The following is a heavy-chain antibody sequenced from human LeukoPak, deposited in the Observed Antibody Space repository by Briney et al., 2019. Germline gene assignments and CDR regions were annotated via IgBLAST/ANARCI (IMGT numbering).Heavy chain of an antibody. J-gene: IGHJ3*02. CDR2: INPSAGST. Sequence: ASVKVSCKASGYTFNSYFINWVRRAPGQGLEWMGTINPSAGSTNYAQKLQGRVTMTTDTSTSTAYMELRSLISDDTAVYYCARDEPAISGESAFDIWGQGTMVTVSS. CDR1: GYTFNSYF. D-gene: IGHD7-27*01. CDR3: ARDEPAISGESAFDI. V-gene: IGHV1-46*02.